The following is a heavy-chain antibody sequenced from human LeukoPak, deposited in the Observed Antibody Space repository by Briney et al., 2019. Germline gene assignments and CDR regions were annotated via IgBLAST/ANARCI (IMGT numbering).Heavy chain of an antibody. Sequence: NPGGSLRLPCAASGFTFSSYAMTWVRQAPGKGLEWVSVIANDGGDIHYADSVKGRFTISRENSRNMLYLQMNSLRAEDTAVYYCAKYLGFCNRGSCPRWFDPWGQGTLVTVSS. D-gene: IGHD2-15*01. CDR2: IANDGGDI. CDR1: GFTFSSYA. V-gene: IGHV3-23*01. J-gene: IGHJ5*02. CDR3: AKYLGFCNRGSCPRWFDP.